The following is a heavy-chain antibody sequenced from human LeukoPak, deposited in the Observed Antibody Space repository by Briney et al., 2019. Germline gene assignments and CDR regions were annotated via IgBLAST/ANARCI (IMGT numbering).Heavy chain of an antibody. D-gene: IGHD6-19*01. CDR2: INHSGST. CDR3: ARDLGYSSGWPTPDY. V-gene: IGHV4-34*01. CDR1: GGSFSGYY. J-gene: IGHJ4*02. Sequence: PSETLSLTCAVYGGSFSGYYWSWIRQPPGKGLEWIGEINHSGSTNYNPSLKSRVTISVDTSKNQFSLKLSSVTAADTAVYYCARDLGYSSGWPTPDYWGQGTLVTVSS.